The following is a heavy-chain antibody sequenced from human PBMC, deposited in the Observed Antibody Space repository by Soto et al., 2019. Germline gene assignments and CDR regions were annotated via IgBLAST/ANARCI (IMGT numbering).Heavy chain of an antibody. CDR2: INAGNGNT. CDR1: GYTFTSYA. CDR3: ASMAYGDYALWFDP. V-gene: IGHV1-3*01. D-gene: IGHD4-17*01. Sequence: ASVKVSCKASGYTFTSYAMHWVRQAPGQRLEWMGWINAGNGNTKYSRKFQGRVTITRDTSASTAYMELSSLRSEDTAVYYCASMAYGDYALWFDPWGQGTLVTVSS. J-gene: IGHJ5*02.